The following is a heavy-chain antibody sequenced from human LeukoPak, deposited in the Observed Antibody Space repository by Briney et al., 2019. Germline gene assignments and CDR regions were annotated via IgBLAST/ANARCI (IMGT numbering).Heavy chain of an antibody. CDR3: ARGGPDDILNGRDAFDI. CDR2: ISSSGSAI. CDR1: GFSFSSFE. J-gene: IGHJ3*02. V-gene: IGHV3-48*03. D-gene: IGHD3-9*01. Sequence: GGSLRLSCAASGFSFSSFEMNWVRQAPGRGLDWISYISSSGSAIHYAESVKGRFTISRDNVKKSLYLQTNNLRAEDTAVYYCARGGPDDILNGRDAFDIWGQGTMVTVSS.